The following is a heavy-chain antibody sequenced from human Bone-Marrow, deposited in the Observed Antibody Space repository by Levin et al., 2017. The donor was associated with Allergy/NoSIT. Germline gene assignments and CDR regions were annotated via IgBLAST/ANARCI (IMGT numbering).Heavy chain of an antibody. CDR2: ISTSGNT. CDR3: ARVVGGDWFDP. J-gene: IGHJ5*02. D-gene: IGHD3-16*01. CDR1: GGSVTSDSYS. V-gene: IGHV4-61*09. Sequence: SETLSLTCTVSGGSVTSDSYSWSWIRQPAGEGLEWIGHISTSGNTNYNPSLKRRVSISVDTSKNQFSLKLTSVTAADTAVYFCARVVGGDWFDPWGQGTLVTFSS.